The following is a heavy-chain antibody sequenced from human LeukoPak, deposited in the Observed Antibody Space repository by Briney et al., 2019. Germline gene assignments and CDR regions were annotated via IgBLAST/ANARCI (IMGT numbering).Heavy chain of an antibody. CDR3: AKDGSLWFGELLGGGFDY. CDR1: GFTFDDYT. CDR2: ISWDGGST. D-gene: IGHD3-10*01. Sequence: GGSLRLSCAASGFTFDDYTMHWVRQGPGKGLEWVSLISWDGGSTYYADSVKGRFTISRDNSKNSLYLQMNSLRTEDTALYYCAKDGSLWFGELLGGGFDYWGQGTLVTVSS. V-gene: IGHV3-43*01. J-gene: IGHJ4*02.